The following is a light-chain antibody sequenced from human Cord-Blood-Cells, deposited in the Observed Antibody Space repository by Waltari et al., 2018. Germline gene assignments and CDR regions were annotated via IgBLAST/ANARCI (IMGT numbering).Light chain of an antibody. Sequence: EIVLTQPPATLSLSPGERATLFCRASQRVSSYLAWYQQKPGQAPRLLIYDASNSATDTPARFSGSASGTDVTLTMSSQEPVDCEVYYCQQRSNLPITFGQGTRLEIK. V-gene: IGKV3-11*01. CDR1: QRVSSY. CDR2: DAS. J-gene: IGKJ5*01. CDR3: QQRSNLPIT.